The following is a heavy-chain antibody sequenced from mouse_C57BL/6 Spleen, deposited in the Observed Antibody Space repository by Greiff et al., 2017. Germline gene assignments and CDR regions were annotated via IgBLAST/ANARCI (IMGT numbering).Heavy chain of an antibody. Sequence: QVQLQQSGPGLVQPSQCLSIPCTVSGFSLTSYGVHWVRQSPGKGLEWLGEIWRGGSTAYNAAFISRRSNSTHNSKSQVVCKMNSLQADEPAIYYCARGDDYDGFAYWGQGTLVTVSA. CDR3: ARGDDYDGFAY. J-gene: IGHJ3*01. CDR2: IWRGGST. CDR1: GFSLTSYG. D-gene: IGHD2-4*01. V-gene: IGHV2-2*01.